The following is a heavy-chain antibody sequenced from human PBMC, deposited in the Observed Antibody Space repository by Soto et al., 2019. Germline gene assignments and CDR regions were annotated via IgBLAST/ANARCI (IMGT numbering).Heavy chain of an antibody. V-gene: IGHV1-46*03. Sequence: QVQLVQSGAEVKKPGASVRVSCKASGDTFTVYYLHWGRQAPGQGLEWMGMIHPSGGGATYAQKFLGRLTLTRDTSTSTVFMELSSLRSDDTAVYYCARGGHITVVTASFDYWGQGTLVTVSS. CDR1: GDTFTVYY. CDR3: ARGGHITVVTASFDY. J-gene: IGHJ4*02. CDR2: IHPSGGGA. D-gene: IGHD2-21*02.